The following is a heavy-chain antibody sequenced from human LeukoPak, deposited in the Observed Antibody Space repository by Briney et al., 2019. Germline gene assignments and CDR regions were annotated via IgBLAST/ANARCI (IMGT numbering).Heavy chain of an antibody. V-gene: IGHV3-21*04. D-gene: IGHD2-15*01. J-gene: IGHJ3*02. CDR2: TSSSSSYI. Sequence: PGGSLRLSCAASGFTFSSYSMNWVRQAPGKGLEWVSSTSSSSSYIYYADSVKGRFTISRDNAKNSLYLQMNSLRAEDTALYYCARAAASLHAFDIWGQGTMVTISS. CDR3: ARAAASLHAFDI. CDR1: GFTFSSYS.